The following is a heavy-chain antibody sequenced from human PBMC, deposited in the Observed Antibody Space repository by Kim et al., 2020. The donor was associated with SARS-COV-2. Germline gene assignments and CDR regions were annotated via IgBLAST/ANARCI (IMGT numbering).Heavy chain of an antibody. Sequence: SDTLSLTCDVYGESFSDYYWSWIRQPPGKGLEWIGEINHSGGTNYNPSLKSRVSISVHTSKSQFSLKLTSVTAADTGVYYCARGYFASDFNWFDPWGQGTLVIVSS. D-gene: IGHD3-10*01. J-gene: IGHJ5*02. V-gene: IGHV4-34*01. CDR2: INHSGGT. CDR1: GESFSDYY. CDR3: ARGYFASDFNWFDP.